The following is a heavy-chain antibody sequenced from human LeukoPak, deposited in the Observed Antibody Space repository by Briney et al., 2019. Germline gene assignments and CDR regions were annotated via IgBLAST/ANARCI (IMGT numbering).Heavy chain of an antibody. CDR1: GGSISSGSYY. CDR3: ARFTGYCSGTSCYPNAFDI. V-gene: IGHV4-61*02. D-gene: IGHD2-2*01. Sequence: SETLSLTCTVSGGSISSGSYYWRWIRQPAGKGLEWIGRISTSGSTNYNPSLKSRVTISLDTSKNQFSLKLSSVTAADTAVFYCARFTGYCSGTSCYPNAFDIWGQGTMVTVSS. J-gene: IGHJ3*02. CDR2: ISTSGST.